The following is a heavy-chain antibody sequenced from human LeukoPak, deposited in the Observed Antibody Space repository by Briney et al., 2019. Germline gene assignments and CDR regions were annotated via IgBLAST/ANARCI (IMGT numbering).Heavy chain of an antibody. D-gene: IGHD6-19*01. V-gene: IGHV4-34*01. CDR2: INDSGST. Sequence: PSETLSLTCAVYGGSFNGYYWSWIRQPPGKGLEWIGEINDSGSTNYNASLKSRVTISVDRSKKEYSLKMSSVTAADTAVYYCASWATRGSGWYGGNIWGRGTMVSVSS. CDR3: ASWATRGSGWYGGNI. CDR1: GGSFNGYY. J-gene: IGHJ3*02.